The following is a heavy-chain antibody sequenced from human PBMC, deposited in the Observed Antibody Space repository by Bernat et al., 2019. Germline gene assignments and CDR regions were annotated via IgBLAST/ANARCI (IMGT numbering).Heavy chain of an antibody. CDR3: ARDSSTYYYDSSGYLDY. CDR1: GGSISSYY. D-gene: IGHD3-22*01. V-gene: IGHV4-59*01. CDR2: IYYSGST. Sequence: QVQLQESGPGLVKPSETLSLTCTVSGGSISSYYWSWIRQPPGKGLEWIGYIYYSGSTNYNPSLKSRVTISVDTSKNQFSLKLSSVTAADTAVYYCARDSSTYYYDSSGYLDYWGQGTLVTVSS. J-gene: IGHJ4*02.